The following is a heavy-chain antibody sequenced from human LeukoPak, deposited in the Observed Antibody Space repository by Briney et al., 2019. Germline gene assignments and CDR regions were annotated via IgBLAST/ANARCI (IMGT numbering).Heavy chain of an antibody. CDR2: ISSSSSTI. Sequence: PGGSLRLSCAASGFTFSSYGMHWVRQAPGKGLEWVSYISSSSSTIYYADSVKGRFTISRDNAKNSLYLQMNSLRDEDTAVYYCARDVTPLQDFWSGYYISGNYYGMDVWGQGTTVTVSS. D-gene: IGHD3-3*01. V-gene: IGHV3-48*02. J-gene: IGHJ6*02. CDR1: GFTFSSYG. CDR3: ARDVTPLQDFWSGYYISGNYYGMDV.